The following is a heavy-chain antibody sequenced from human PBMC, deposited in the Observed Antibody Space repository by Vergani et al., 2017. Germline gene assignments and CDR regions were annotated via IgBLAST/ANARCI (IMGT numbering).Heavy chain of an antibody. J-gene: IGHJ3*01. CDR3: VRPVGPSAIADGYHV. V-gene: IGHV4-39*02. CDR2: ISSSGSP. CDR1: GGSISRSHYY. D-gene: IGHD3-10*01. Sequence: QVQLQESGPGLVKPSETLSLSCRVSGGSISRSHYYWGFIRQPPGKGLEWIGSISSSGSPYYNPTLKSRLAFSVDTSKNLFSLRLKSVTATDTGMYYCVRPVGPSAIADGYHVWGQGKMVTVS.